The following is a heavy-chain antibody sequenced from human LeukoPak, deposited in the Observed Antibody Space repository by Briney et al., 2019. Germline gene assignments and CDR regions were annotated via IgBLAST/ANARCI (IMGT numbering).Heavy chain of an antibody. V-gene: IGHV3-30*18. Sequence: PGGSLRLSCAASGFTLSSYGMHWVRQAPGKGLEWVAVISYDGSNKYYADSVKGRFTISRDNSKNTLYLQMNSLRVEDTAVYYCAKEGYTSGCQPFDYWGQGTLVTVSS. D-gene: IGHD6-19*01. CDR1: GFTLSSYG. J-gene: IGHJ4*02. CDR2: ISYDGSNK. CDR3: AKEGYTSGCQPFDY.